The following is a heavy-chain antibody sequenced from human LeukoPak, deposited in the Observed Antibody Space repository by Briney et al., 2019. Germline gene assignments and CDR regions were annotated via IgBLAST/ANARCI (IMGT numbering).Heavy chain of an antibody. D-gene: IGHD3-10*01. Sequence: GGSLRLSCSASGFTFSSYAMSWVRQAPGKGLEWVSAIRASGGTAYYADSVKGRFTISGDNSKSTLYLQMNSLRAEDTAVYDCAKVWAHDGSGNPYWHFDLWGRGTLVTVSS. V-gene: IGHV3-23*01. J-gene: IGHJ2*01. CDR1: GFTFSSYA. CDR2: IRASGGTA. CDR3: AKVWAHDGSGNPYWHFDL.